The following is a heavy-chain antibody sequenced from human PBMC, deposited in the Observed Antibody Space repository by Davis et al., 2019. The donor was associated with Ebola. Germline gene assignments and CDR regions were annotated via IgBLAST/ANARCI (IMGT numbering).Heavy chain of an antibody. D-gene: IGHD3-3*01. CDR1: GYTFTSYA. CDR2: INAGNGNT. J-gene: IGHJ3*02. Sequence: ASVKVSCKASGYTFTSYAMHWVRQAPGHRLEWMGWINAGNGNTKYSQKFQGRVTITRDTSASTAYMELSSLRSEDTAVYYCARGFRFLEWLLSPDAFDIWGQGTMVTVSS. V-gene: IGHV1-3*01. CDR3: ARGFRFLEWLLSPDAFDI.